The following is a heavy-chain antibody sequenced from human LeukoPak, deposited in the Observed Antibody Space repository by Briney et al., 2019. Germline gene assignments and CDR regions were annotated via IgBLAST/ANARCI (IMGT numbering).Heavy chain of an antibody. Sequence: GGSLRLSCAASGFTFGSYTMNWVRQAPGKGLEWISSMSGSSDIYYADSVRGRFTISRDNAKNSLFLQMNSLRADDTAVYYCVRIPNSANFPNWFDPWGQGTLVTVSS. CDR2: MSGSSDI. V-gene: IGHV3-21*01. CDR3: VRIPNSANFPNWFDP. J-gene: IGHJ5*02. D-gene: IGHD4/OR15-4a*01. CDR1: GFTFGSYT.